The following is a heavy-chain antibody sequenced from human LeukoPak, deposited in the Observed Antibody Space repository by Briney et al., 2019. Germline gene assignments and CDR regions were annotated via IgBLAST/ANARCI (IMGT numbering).Heavy chain of an antibody. D-gene: IGHD3-9*01. CDR3: TKAATPSKYVDNYYYGMDV. V-gene: IGHV3-30*18. CDR2: ISYDGSNK. Sequence: GGSLRLSCAASGFAFSSYGMHWVRQAPGKGLEWVAVISYDGSNKYYADSVKGRFTISRDNSKNTLYLQMNSLRAEDTAVYYCTKAATPSKYVDNYYYGMDVWGQGTTVTVSS. CDR1: GFAFSSYG. J-gene: IGHJ6*02.